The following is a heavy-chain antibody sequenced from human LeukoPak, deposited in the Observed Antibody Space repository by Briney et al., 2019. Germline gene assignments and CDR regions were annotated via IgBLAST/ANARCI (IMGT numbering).Heavy chain of an antibody. CDR3: VRDVSSGWAFDY. CDR2: ISSSSSTI. CDR1: GFTFSSYS. J-gene: IGHJ4*01. Sequence: PGGSLRLSCAASGFTFSSYSMNWVRQAPGKGLEWVSYISSSSSTIYYADSVKGRFTNSRDNARNLLYLQMNSLRAEDTAVYYCVRDVSSGWAFDYWGHGTLVTVSS. D-gene: IGHD6-19*01. V-gene: IGHV3-48*04.